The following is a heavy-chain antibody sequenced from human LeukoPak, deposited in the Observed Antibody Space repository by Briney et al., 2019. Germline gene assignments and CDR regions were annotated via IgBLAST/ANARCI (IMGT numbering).Heavy chain of an antibody. D-gene: IGHD6-19*01. CDR2: INTDGTVT. J-gene: IGHJ4*02. Sequence: GGSLRLSCAASGFTFEDYTMHWVRQAPGKGLESVSRINTDGTVTTYADSVKGRFTVSRDNADNTMFLQMNSVRDEDTAVYYCATKQWLAPPPDSWGQGTLVTVSS. CDR1: GFTFEDYT. CDR3: ATKQWLAPPPDS. V-gene: IGHV3-74*01.